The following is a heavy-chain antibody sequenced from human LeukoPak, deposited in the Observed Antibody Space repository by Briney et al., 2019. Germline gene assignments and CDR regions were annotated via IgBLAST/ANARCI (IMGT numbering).Heavy chain of an antibody. CDR3: ARDPKTTNIATRPDY. Sequence: GGSLRLSCAASGFTFSDYYMSWIRQAPGKGPEWVSYISSSGSTIYYADSVKGRFTISRDNANNTLYLQMNSLRAEDTAVYYCARDPKTTNIATRPDYWGQGTLVTVPS. D-gene: IGHD6-6*01. J-gene: IGHJ4*02. V-gene: IGHV3-11*01. CDR1: GFTFSDYY. CDR2: ISSSGSTI.